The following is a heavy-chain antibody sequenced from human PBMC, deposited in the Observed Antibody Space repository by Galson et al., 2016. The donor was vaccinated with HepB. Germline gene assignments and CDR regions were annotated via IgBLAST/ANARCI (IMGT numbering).Heavy chain of an antibody. Sequence: SETLSLTCTVSGGSISSSNWWSWVRQPPGKGLEWIGEIFHSGTTNYNPSLKSRVTISVDKPKNQFSLKLSSMTAADTAVYYCARVGIFTGEYYDTSGALGYWGQGTLVTVSS. CDR3: ARVGIFTGEYYDTSGALGY. J-gene: IGHJ4*02. V-gene: IGHV4-4*02. CDR1: GGSISSSNW. D-gene: IGHD3-22*01. CDR2: IFHSGTT.